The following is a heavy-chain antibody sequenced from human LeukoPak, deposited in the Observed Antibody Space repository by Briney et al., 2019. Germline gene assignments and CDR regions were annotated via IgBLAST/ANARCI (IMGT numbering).Heavy chain of an antibody. D-gene: IGHD2-15*01. V-gene: IGHV1-69*05. Sequence: SVKVSCKASGYTFTSYATSWVRQAPGQGLEWVGRIIPIFGTPNYAQKFQGRVTITTDESTSTAYVDLSSLRSEDTAVYYCARDRQYCSGGSCYFDYWGQGTLVTVSS. J-gene: IGHJ4*02. CDR3: ARDRQYCSGGSCYFDY. CDR1: GYTFTSYA. CDR2: IIPIFGTP.